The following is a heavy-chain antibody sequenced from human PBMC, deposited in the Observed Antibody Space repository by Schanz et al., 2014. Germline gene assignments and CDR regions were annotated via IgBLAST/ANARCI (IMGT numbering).Heavy chain of an antibody. CDR2: IKHDGGEK. J-gene: IGHJ4*02. D-gene: IGHD2-21*01. CDR3: AKGQLLSYYFDY. Sequence: EVQLLESGGGLVQPGGSLRLSCAASGFTFSSYWMSWVRQAPGKGLEWVANIKHDGGEKYYVDSLKGRFTISRDNSKNTLYLQMNSLRAEDTAVYYCAKGQLLSYYFDYWGQGTLVTVSS. CDR1: GFTFSSYW. V-gene: IGHV3-7*03.